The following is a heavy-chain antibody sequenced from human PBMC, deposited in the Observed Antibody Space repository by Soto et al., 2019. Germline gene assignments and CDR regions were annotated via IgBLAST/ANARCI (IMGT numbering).Heavy chain of an antibody. Sequence: GGSLRLSCAASGFTVSSNYMSWVRQAPGKGLEWVSVIYSGGSTYYADSVKGRFTISRHNSKNTLYLQMNSLRAEDTAVYYCARGMTSRDYYYMDVWGKGTTVTVSS. CDR2: IYSGGST. CDR3: ARGMTSRDYYYMDV. CDR1: GFTVSSNY. J-gene: IGHJ6*03. V-gene: IGHV3-53*04.